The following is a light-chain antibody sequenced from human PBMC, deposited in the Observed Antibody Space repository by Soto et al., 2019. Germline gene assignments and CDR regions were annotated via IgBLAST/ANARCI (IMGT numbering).Light chain of an antibody. CDR3: GSYASGGAYV. CDR2: AVT. Sequence: QSALTQPASVSGSPGQSITISCTGTSSDVGGYNAVSWYQQHPGKAPKLMIYAVTNRPSGASNRFSGSKSGNTASLTISGLQAEDEADYYCGSYASGGAYVFGTGTKLTVL. CDR1: SSDVGGYNA. V-gene: IGLV2-14*01. J-gene: IGLJ1*01.